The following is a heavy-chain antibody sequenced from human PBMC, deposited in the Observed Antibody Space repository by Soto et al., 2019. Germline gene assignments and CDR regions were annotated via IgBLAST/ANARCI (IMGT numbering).Heavy chain of an antibody. CDR2: MNPNSGNT. CDR1: GYTFTSYD. Sequence: ASVKVSCKASGYTFTSYDINWVRQATGQGLEWMGWMNPNSGNTGYAQKFQGRVTMTRNTSISTAYMELSSLRSEDTAVYYCARLGEPYDYIWESYRPRPLDYWGQGTLVTVSS. CDR3: ARLGEPYDYIWESYRPRPLDY. V-gene: IGHV1-8*01. J-gene: IGHJ4*02. D-gene: IGHD3-16*02.